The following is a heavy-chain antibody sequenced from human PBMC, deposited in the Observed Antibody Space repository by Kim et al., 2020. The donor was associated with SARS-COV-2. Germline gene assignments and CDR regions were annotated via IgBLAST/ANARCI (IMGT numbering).Heavy chain of an antibody. Sequence: ASVKVSCKASGYTFTGYYMHWVRQAPGQGLEWMGWINPNSGGTNYAQKFQGWVTMTRDTSISTAYMELSRLRSDDTAVYYCARDYRYGSGSYYPPFYYGMDVWGQGTTVTVSS. CDR3: ARDYRYGSGSYYPPFYYGMDV. CDR2: INPNSGGT. CDR1: GYTFTGYY. J-gene: IGHJ6*02. V-gene: IGHV1-2*04. D-gene: IGHD3-10*01.